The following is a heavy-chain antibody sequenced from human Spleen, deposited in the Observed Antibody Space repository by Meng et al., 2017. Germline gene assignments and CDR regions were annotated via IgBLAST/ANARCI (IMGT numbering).Heavy chain of an antibody. CDR2: ISNGGGST. CDR1: GFRFENYD. J-gene: IGHJ4*02. CDR3: AKGLQRDYYDSSGMIDY. Sequence: GRSLRLSCAASGFRFENYDMTWVRQAPGKGLEWVSLISNGGGSTSYADSVKGRFTISRDNYRKTLFLQMNSLRVEDTAIYYCAKGLQRDYYDSSGMIDYWGQGTLVTVSS. V-gene: IGHV3-23*01. D-gene: IGHD3-22*01.